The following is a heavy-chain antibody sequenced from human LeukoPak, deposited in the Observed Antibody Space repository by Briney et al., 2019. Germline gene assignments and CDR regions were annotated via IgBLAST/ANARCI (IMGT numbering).Heavy chain of an antibody. CDR1: RFTFDDYA. D-gene: IGHD6-13*01. Sequence: GGSLRLSCAASRFTFDDYAMHWVRQAPGKGLEWVSGISWNSGSIGYADSVKGRFTISRDNAKNSLYLQMNSLRAEDTALYYCAKDKTRISSSWYNWYFDLWGRGTLVTVSS. CDR2: ISWNSGSI. V-gene: IGHV3-9*01. J-gene: IGHJ2*01. CDR3: AKDKTRISSSWYNWYFDL.